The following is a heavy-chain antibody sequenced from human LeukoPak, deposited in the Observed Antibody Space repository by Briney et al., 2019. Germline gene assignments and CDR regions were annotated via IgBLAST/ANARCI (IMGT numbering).Heavy chain of an antibody. V-gene: IGHV3-23*01. Sequence: PGGSLRLSCAASGFTLRSYAMSWVRQAPGKGLEWVSAISGSGGSTYYADSVKGRFTISRDNSKNTLYLQMNSLRAEDTAVYYCAFMGYQLLNVANPPLWGQGTLVTVSS. CDR1: GFTLRSYA. CDR2: ISGSGGST. J-gene: IGHJ4*02. D-gene: IGHD2-2*01. CDR3: AFMGYQLLNVANPPL.